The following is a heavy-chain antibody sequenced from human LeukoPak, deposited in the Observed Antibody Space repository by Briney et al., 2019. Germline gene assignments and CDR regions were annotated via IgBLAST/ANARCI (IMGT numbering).Heavy chain of an antibody. CDR1: GGSISSSPYY. Sequence: PSETLSLTCTVSGGSISSSPYYWGWIRQPPGTGLEWIGSIYYSGTTHYSPSLESRVTISVDTSKNQFSLKLASVTAADTAIYYCAKGAGGFSYYNWFDPWGQGTLVTVSS. D-gene: IGHD5-18*01. CDR2: IYYSGTT. CDR3: AKGAGGFSYYNWFDP. J-gene: IGHJ5*02. V-gene: IGHV4-39*07.